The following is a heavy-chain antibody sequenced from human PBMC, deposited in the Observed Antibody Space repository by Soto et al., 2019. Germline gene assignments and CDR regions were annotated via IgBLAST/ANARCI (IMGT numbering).Heavy chain of an antibody. CDR1: GYIFTSYG. J-gene: IGHJ4*02. D-gene: IGHD3-10*01. CDR3: TRGAGQGSGSYD. V-gene: IGHV1-18*01. CDR2: VSAYNGNT. Sequence: QVQLVQSGAEVKKPGASVKVSCKASGYIFTSYGITWVRQAPGQGLEWMGWVSAYNGNTQYAQKLQGRVTMSTDTSTSTAYTELRSLRSDDTAVYYCTRGAGQGSGSYDWGQGTRVTVSS.